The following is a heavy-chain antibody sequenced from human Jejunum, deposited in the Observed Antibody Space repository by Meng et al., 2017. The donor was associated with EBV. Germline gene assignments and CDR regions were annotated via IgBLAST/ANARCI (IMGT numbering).Heavy chain of an antibody. Sequence: QGQLVQSGDEVKKPGASVKVSCKASAYTFAGYYMHWVRQAPGQGLEWMGRINPNSGGANYAQKFQGRVTMTRDTSISTAYMELSRLRSDDTAVYYCAREGLVGDLRYFDLWGRGTLVTVSS. V-gene: IGHV1-2*06. CDR2: INPNSGGA. CDR1: AYTFAGYY. CDR3: AREGLVGDLRYFDL. D-gene: IGHD3-16*01. J-gene: IGHJ2*01.